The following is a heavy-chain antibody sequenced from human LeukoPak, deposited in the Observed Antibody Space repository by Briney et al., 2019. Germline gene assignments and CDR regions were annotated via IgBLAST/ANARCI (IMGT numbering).Heavy chain of an antibody. CDR1: GYTFTSYG. J-gene: IGHJ6*02. CDR2: ISAYNGNT. CDR3: ARVEGLDIVVVPAAYNYGMDV. D-gene: IGHD2-2*03. V-gene: IGHV1-18*01. Sequence: ASVKVSCKASGYTFTSYGISWVRQAPGQGLEWMAWISAYNGNTNYAQKLQGRVTMTTDTSTSTAYMELRSLRSDDTAVYYCARVEGLDIVVVPAAYNYGMDVWGQGTTVTVSS.